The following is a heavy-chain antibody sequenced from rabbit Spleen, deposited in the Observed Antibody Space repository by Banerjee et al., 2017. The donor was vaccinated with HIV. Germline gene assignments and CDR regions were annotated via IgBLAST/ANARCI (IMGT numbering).Heavy chain of an antibody. D-gene: IGHD6-1*01. CDR2: IYAGSGGGT. CDR3: ARGDVNGGRSASYGMDL. V-gene: IGHV1S45*01. J-gene: IGHJ6*01. Sequence: QEQLEESGGDLVKPGTSLTLTCTASGFSFSGSYYMCWVRQAPGKGLEWIACIYAGSGGGTYYASWAKGRFTISKTSSTTVTLQMTSLTAADTATYFCARGDVNGGRSASYGMDLWGQGTLVTVS. CDR1: GFSFSGSYY.